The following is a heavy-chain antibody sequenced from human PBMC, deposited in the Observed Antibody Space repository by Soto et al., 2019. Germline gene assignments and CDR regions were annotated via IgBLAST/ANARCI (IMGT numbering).Heavy chain of an antibody. CDR1: GFTFDDYA. D-gene: IGHD6-6*01. CDR2: ISWNSGSI. CDR3: AMRLEYSSSSGDDAFDI. J-gene: IGHJ3*02. Sequence: GGSLRLSCAASGFTFDDYAMHWVRQAPGKGLEWVSGISWNSGSIGYADSVKGRFTISRDNAKNSLYLQMNSLRAEDTALYYCAMRLEYSSSSGDDAFDIWGQGTMVTVSS. V-gene: IGHV3-9*01.